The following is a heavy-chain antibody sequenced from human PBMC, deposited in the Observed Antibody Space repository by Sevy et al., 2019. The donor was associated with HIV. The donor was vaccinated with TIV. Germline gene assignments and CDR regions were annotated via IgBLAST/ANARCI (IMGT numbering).Heavy chain of an antibody. CDR3: AAHEWSREGF. Sequence: SELSLTCAVSGYSVSSGYHWGWVRQPPGKGLEWIGCIHYSGHTKYHPSLKSRVTISKDNSRNQYSLILSSVTASDTAQYYWAAHEWSREGFWGQGILVTVSS. V-gene: IGHV4-38-2*01. D-gene: IGHD2-8*01. CDR1: GYSVSSGYH. CDR2: IHYSGHT. J-gene: IGHJ4*02.